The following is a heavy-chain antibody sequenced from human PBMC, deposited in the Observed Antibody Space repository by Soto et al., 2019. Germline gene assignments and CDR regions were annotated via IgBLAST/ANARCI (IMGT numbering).Heavy chain of an antibody. CDR1: GFTFRNYD. CDR2: LSGSGGGT. CDR3: ATLGPARLLAS. J-gene: IGHJ4*02. D-gene: IGHD1-26*01. Sequence: PGGSLRLSCAASGFTFRNYDLHWVRQAQGKGLEWVSFLSGSGGGTYYADSVKGRFTISRDNSKNTLYLQMNSLRAEDTAVYYCATLGPARLLASWGQGTLVTVSS. V-gene: IGHV3-23*01.